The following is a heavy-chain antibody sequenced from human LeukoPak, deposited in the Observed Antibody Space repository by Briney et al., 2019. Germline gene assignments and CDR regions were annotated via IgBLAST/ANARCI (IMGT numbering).Heavy chain of an antibody. Sequence: PGGSLRLSCTASGFTFGDYAMSWFRKAQGKGLEGVGFIRSKAYGGTTEYAASVKGRFTISRDDSKSIAYLQMNSLKTEDTAVYYCTRVNWNDNFFDYWGQGTLVTVSS. CDR2: IRSKAYGGTT. D-gene: IGHD1-1*01. CDR3: TRVNWNDNFFDY. CDR1: GFTFGDYA. J-gene: IGHJ4*02. V-gene: IGHV3-49*03.